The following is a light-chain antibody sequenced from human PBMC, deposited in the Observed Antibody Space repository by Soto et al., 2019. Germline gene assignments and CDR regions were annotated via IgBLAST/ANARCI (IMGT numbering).Light chain of an antibody. CDR2: DAS. V-gene: IGKV1-33*01. Sequence: DIQVTQSPSSLSASVGDTITITCQASQDISNYLNWYQQKPEKAPQLLIYDASKLEAGVPSRFSGSGSGKDFTFTITSLQAEDFATYYCQQYDNVPPNTFGQGTKLEIK. J-gene: IGKJ2*01. CDR1: QDISNY. CDR3: QQYDNVPPNT.